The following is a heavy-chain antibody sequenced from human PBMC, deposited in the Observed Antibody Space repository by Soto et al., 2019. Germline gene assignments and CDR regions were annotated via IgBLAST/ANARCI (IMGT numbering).Heavy chain of an antibody. CDR3: TTTEPGIAVVLWTLDPYEENYYGMDV. CDR1: GFTFSNAW. Sequence: EVQLVESGGGLVKPGGSLRLSCAASGFTFSNAWMNWVRQAPGKGLEWVGRIKSKTDGGTTDYAAPVKGRFTISRDDSKNTLYLQMNSLKTEDTAVYYCTTTEPGIAVVLWTLDPYEENYYGMDVWGQGTTVTVSS. J-gene: IGHJ6*02. D-gene: IGHD6-19*01. V-gene: IGHV3-15*07. CDR2: IKSKTDGGTT.